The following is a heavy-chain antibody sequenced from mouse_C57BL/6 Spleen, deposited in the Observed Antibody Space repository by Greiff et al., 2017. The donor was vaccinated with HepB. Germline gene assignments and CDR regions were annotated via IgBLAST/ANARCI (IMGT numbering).Heavy chain of an antibody. CDR3: ARDKGLRPYYFDY. CDR1: GFTFSSYA. V-gene: IGHV5-4*01. CDR2: ISDGGSYT. D-gene: IGHD2-4*01. J-gene: IGHJ2*01. Sequence: EVKVVESGGGLVKPGGSLKLSCAASGFTFSSYAMSWVRQTPEKRLEWVATISDGGSYTYYPDNVKGRFTISRDNAKNNLYLQMSHLKSEDTAMYYCARDKGLRPYYFDYWGQGTTLTVSS.